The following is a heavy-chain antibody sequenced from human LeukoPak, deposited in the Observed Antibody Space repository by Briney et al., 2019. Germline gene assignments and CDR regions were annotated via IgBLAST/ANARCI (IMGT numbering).Heavy chain of an antibody. CDR2: IYTSGST. CDR3: ARERSKQWLVQGGAFDY. Sequence: PSETLSLTCTVSGGSISSYYWSWLRQPAGKGLEWIGRIYTSGSTNYNPSLKSRVTMSVDTSKNQFSLTLSSVTAADTAVYYCARERSKQWLVQGGAFDYWGQGTLVTVSS. J-gene: IGHJ4*02. V-gene: IGHV4-4*07. D-gene: IGHD6-19*01. CDR1: GGSISSYY.